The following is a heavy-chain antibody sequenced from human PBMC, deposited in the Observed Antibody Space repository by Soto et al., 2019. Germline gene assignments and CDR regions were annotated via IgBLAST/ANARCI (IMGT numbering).Heavy chain of an antibody. CDR1: GFTFSSYP. D-gene: IGHD6-25*01. Sequence: QVQLVESGGGVVQPGRSLRLFCAASGFTFSSYPMYWVRQAPGKGLEWVAVISYDGSNKYCADSVKGRFTISRNHSKKVRELQMNSLRGEDTAVYYCAGEIAADQPYYGMDVWGQGTTVTVSS. CDR2: ISYDGSNK. CDR3: AGEIAADQPYYGMDV. J-gene: IGHJ6*02. V-gene: IGHV3-30-3*01.